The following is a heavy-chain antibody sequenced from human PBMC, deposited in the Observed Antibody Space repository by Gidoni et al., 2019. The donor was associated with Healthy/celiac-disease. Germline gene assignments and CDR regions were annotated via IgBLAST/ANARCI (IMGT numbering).Heavy chain of an antibody. CDR1: GFTFSSYA. J-gene: IGHJ1*01. Sequence: EVQLLESGGGLVQPGGSLRLSCAASGFTFSSYAMSWVRQAPGKGLEWVSAISGSGGSTYYADSVKGRFTISRDNSKNTLYLQMNSLRAEDTAVYYCAKDNAYYYDSSGYRRSEYFQHWGQGTLVTVSS. V-gene: IGHV3-23*01. CDR3: AKDNAYYYDSSGYRRSEYFQH. D-gene: IGHD3-22*01. CDR2: ISGSGGST.